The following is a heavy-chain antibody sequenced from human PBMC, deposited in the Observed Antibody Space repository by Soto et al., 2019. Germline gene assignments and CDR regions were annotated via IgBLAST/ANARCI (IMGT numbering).Heavy chain of an antibody. Sequence: GESLKISCKGSGYSFTSYWIGWVRQMPGKGLEWMGIIYPGDSDTRYSPSFQGQVTISADKSISTAYLQWSSLKASDTAMYYCARQRGASEDIVVVPGAFDIWGQGTMVTVSS. CDR1: GYSFTSYW. V-gene: IGHV5-51*01. CDR3: ARQRGASEDIVVVPGAFDI. J-gene: IGHJ3*02. D-gene: IGHD2-2*01. CDR2: IYPGDSDT.